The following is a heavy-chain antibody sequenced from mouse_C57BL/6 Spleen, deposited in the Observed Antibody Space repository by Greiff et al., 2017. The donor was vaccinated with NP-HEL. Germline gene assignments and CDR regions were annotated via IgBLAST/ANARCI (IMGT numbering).Heavy chain of an antibody. J-gene: IGHJ1*03. CDR2: FYPGSGSI. Sequence: VKLQESGAELVKPGASVKLSCKASGYTFTEYTIHWVKQRSGQGLEWIGWFYPGSGSIKYNEKFKDKGTLTADKSSSTVYMELSRLTSEDSAVYFCARHEGPSITTVEGRYFDVWGTGTTVTVSS. CDR3: ARHEGPSITTVEGRYFDV. CDR1: GYTFTEYT. V-gene: IGHV1-62-2*01. D-gene: IGHD1-1*01.